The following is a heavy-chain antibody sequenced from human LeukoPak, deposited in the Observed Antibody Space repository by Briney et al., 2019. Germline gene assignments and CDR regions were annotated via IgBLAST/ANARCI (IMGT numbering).Heavy chain of an antibody. Sequence: GGSLRLSCAASGFTFSNYAMSWVRQAPGKGLEWVSAISDSGAGTYYADSVKGRFTISRDNSKNTLYLQMNSLRAEDTAVSYCAKLLVAHWGQGTLVTVSS. V-gene: IGHV3-23*01. CDR2: ISDSGAGT. J-gene: IGHJ5*02. CDR3: AKLLVAH. D-gene: IGHD2/OR15-2a*01. CDR1: GFTFSNYA.